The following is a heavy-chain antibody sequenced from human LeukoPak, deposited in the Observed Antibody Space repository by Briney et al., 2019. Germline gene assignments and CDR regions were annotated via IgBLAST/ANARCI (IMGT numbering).Heavy chain of an antibody. CDR1: GFAFSSYW. CDR2: IKQDGSEK. CDR3: AKGGRGNGEVY. D-gene: IGHD2-8*01. Sequence: PGGSLRLSCEASGFAFSSYWASWVRQAPGKGLEWVANIKQDGSEKNYVDSVKGRFTISRDNAKSSLFLQMNDLRAEDTAVYYCAKGGRGNGEVYWGQGTLVTVSS. J-gene: IGHJ4*02. V-gene: IGHV3-7*01.